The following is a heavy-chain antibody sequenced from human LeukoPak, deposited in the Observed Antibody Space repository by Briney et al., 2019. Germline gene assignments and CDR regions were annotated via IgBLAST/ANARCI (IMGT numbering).Heavy chain of an antibody. CDR1: GFTFRNAW. V-gene: IGHV3-23*01. Sequence: GGSLRLSCAASGFTFRNAWMSWVRQAPGKGLEWVSAISGSGGSTYYADSVKGRFTISRDNSKNTLYLQMNSLRAEDTAVYYCAKDGALLRWPVYYFDYWGQGTLVTVSS. J-gene: IGHJ4*02. CDR2: ISGSGGST. D-gene: IGHD4-23*01. CDR3: AKDGALLRWPVYYFDY.